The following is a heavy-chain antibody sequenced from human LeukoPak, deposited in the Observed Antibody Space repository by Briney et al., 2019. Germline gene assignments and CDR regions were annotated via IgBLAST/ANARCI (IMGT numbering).Heavy chain of an antibody. CDR2: IIPMFGPA. J-gene: IGHJ4*02. CDR1: GGTFSRYD. V-gene: IGHV1-69*01. D-gene: IGHD5-18*01. Sequence: ASVKVSCKASGGTFSRYDISWVRQAPGQGLEWMGGIIPMFGPAIYAQRFQGRVTITADESTSTAYMELSSLRSDDTAIYYCARASSVSHTRMVLSQLPHPQQYYFDYWGQGTLVTVSS. CDR3: ARASSVSHTRMVLSQLPHPQQYYFDY.